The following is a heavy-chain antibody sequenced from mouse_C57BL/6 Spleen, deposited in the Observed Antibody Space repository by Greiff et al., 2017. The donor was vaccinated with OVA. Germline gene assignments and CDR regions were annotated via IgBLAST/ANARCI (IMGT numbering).Heavy chain of an antibody. J-gene: IGHJ4*01. D-gene: IGHD2-4*01. CDR1: GYSITSGYY. CDR2: ISYDGSN. Sequence: EVKVEESGPGLVKPSQSLSLTCSVTGYSITSGYYWNWIRQFPGNKLEWMGYISYDGSNNYNPSLKNRISITRDTSKNQFFLKLNSVTTEDTATYYCARAIYYDYADAMDYWGQGTSVTVSS. CDR3: ARAIYYDYADAMDY. V-gene: IGHV3-6*01.